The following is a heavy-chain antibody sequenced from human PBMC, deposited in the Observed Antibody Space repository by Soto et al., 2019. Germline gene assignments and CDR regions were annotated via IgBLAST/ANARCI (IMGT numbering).Heavy chain of an antibody. V-gene: IGHV4-39*01. CDR2: IYYSGST. Sequence: SETLSLTCTVTGDSINNRSNYWGWIRQPPGKGLEWIGSIYYSGSTYNNPSLKSRVSMSVDTSKNQFSLKLRSVTAADTALYYCARQRTSVVTQAYFDSWGQGSLVTVS. D-gene: IGHD2-21*02. CDR1: GDSINNRSNY. CDR3: ARQRTSVVTQAYFDS. J-gene: IGHJ4*02.